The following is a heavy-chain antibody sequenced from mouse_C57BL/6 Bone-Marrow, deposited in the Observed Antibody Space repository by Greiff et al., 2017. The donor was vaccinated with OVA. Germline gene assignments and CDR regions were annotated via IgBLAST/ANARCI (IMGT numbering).Heavy chain of an antibody. CDR1: GYSFTDYN. CDR2: INPYNGGT. V-gene: IGHV1-19*01. D-gene: IGHD1-1*01. CDR3: ETLYYYGSIFAY. Sequence: VQLQQSGPELVKPGASVKISCKASGYSFTDYNMNWVKQSNGKSLEWIGVINPYNGGTSYNQKFKGKATLTVDKSSSTAYMELNSLTSEDSAVYYCETLYYYGSIFAYWGQGTLVTVSA. J-gene: IGHJ3*01.